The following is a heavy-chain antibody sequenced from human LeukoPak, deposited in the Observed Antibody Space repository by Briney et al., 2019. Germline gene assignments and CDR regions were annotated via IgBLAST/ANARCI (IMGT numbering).Heavy chain of an antibody. Sequence: SETLSLTCTVSGGSISSSSYYWGWIRQPPGKGLERIGSIYYSGSIYYNPSLKSRVSISVDTSKNQFSLKLSSVTAADTAVYYCARHWTFGSSSVYYFDYWGQGTLVTVSS. CDR2: IYYSGSI. V-gene: IGHV4-39*01. D-gene: IGHD3/OR15-3a*01. CDR1: GGSISSSSYY. J-gene: IGHJ4*02. CDR3: ARHWTFGSSSVYYFDY.